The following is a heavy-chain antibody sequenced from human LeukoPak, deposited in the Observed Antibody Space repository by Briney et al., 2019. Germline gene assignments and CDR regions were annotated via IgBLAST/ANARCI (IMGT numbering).Heavy chain of an antibody. D-gene: IGHD2-21*01. J-gene: IGHJ4*02. CDR3: AREFRYYSSRETADDY. CDR2: IYYSGST. CDR1: GGSISSSSYY. Sequence: PSETLSLTCTVSGGSISSSSYYWGWIRQPPGKGLEWIGSIYYSGSTYYNPSLKSRVTISVDTSKNQFSLKLSSVTAADTAVYYCAREFRYYSSRETADDYWGQGTLVTVSS. V-gene: IGHV4-39*07.